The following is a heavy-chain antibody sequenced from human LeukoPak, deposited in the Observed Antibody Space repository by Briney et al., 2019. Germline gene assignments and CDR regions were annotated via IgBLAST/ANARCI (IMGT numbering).Heavy chain of an antibody. CDR3: ATDAMGVAIFDN. CDR2: ISYDGSNK. Sequence: GGSLRLSCAASGFTFSSYAMHWVRQAPGKGLEWVAVISYDGSNKYYADPVKGRFAISRDNSKNMLYLQLNSLRAEDTAVYYCATDAMGVAIFDNWGQGTLVTVSS. D-gene: IGHD3-3*01. CDR1: GFTFSSYA. V-gene: IGHV3-30*09. J-gene: IGHJ4*02.